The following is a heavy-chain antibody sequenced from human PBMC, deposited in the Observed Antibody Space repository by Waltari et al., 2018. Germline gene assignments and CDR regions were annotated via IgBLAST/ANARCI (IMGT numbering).Heavy chain of an antibody. V-gene: IGHV3-7*01. CDR3: ARGRATNDY. CDR1: GSPFSNYL. Sequence: EVQLVESGGGLVQPGGSLSLSCAASGSPFSNYLMTWVRQAPGKGLEWVANIKQDGSEKYYVDSVKGRFTISRDNAKNSLYLQMNSLRAEDTAVYYCARGRATNDYWGQGTLVTVSS. CDR2: IKQDGSEK. J-gene: IGHJ4*02.